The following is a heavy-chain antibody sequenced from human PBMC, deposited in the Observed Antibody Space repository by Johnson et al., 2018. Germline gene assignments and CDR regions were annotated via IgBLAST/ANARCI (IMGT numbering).Heavy chain of an antibody. V-gene: IGHV3-21*01. D-gene: IGHD1-1*01. CDR1: GFSFSRHT. J-gene: IGHJ3*02. CDR3: ARESRETTAFDI. Sequence: VQLVESGGGLVKPGGSLRLSCAASGFSFSRHTMNWVRQVPGKGLEWVSCTSSATGYIYYSDSVKGRFTVSRDNAKKSLLLKINSLRVEDTAVYYIARESRETTAFDIWGQGTMVTVSS. CDR2: TSSATGYI.